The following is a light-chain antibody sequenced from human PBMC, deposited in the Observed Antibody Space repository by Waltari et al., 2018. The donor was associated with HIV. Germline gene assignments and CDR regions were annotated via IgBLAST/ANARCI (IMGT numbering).Light chain of an antibody. CDR1: SHNIGINT. V-gene: IGLV1-44*01. Sequence: QSVLTQPPSASGTPGQRVTISCSGSSHNIGINTVTWYRQVPGTAPHLLIYSTHLRSPGVPDRFSGSKSDTSASLAISGLQSEDEADYYCAVWDATLGGWVFGGGTKVTVL. J-gene: IGLJ3*02. CDR3: AVWDATLGGWV. CDR2: STH.